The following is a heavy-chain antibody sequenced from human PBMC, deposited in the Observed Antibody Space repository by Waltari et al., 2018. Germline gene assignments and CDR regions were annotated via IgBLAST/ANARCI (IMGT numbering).Heavy chain of an antibody. J-gene: IGHJ2*01. CDR3: ARRGPDSSSWYPWYFDL. CDR1: GGSFSGYY. V-gene: IGHV4-34*01. Sequence: QVQLQQWGAGLLKPSETLSLTCAVYGGSFSGYYWSWIRQPPGKGLEWIGAINHSGSTNCSPYLKGLVTIAVDTAKNQFSRKLSYVTAADTAVYYCARRGPDSSSWYPWYFDLWGRGTLVTVSS. D-gene: IGHD6-13*01. CDR2: INHSGST.